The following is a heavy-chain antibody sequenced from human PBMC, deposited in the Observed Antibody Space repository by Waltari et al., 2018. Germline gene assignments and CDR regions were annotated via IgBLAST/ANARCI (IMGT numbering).Heavy chain of an antibody. J-gene: IGHJ4*02. D-gene: IGHD3-22*01. CDR1: GGSFSGYY. Sequence: QVQLQQWGAGLLKPSETLSLTCAVYGGSFSGYYWSWLRQPTGKGLEWIGEINHSGSTNYNPSLKSRVTISVDTSKNQFSLKLSSVTAADTAVYYCARGRRYYDSSPLGYWGQGTLVTVSS. CDR3: ARGRRYYDSSPLGY. CDR2: INHSGST. V-gene: IGHV4-34*01.